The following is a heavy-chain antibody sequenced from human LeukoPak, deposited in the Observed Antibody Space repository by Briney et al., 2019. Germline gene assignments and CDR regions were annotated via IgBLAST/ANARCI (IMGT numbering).Heavy chain of an antibody. J-gene: IGHJ4*02. Sequence: GSLRLSCAASGFTFNSYGMHWVRQAPGKGLEWVAFISYDGSNKYYADSVKGRFTISRDNSKNTLYLQMNSLRAEETAVYYCTRGYSYLWDYWGQGTLVTVSS. CDR1: GFTFNSYG. V-gene: IGHV3-30*03. D-gene: IGHD5-18*01. CDR2: ISYDGSNK. CDR3: TRGYSYLWDY.